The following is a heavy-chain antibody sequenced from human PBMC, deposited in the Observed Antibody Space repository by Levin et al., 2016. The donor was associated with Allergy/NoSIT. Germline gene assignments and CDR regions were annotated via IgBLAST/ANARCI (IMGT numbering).Heavy chain of an antibody. D-gene: IGHD4-23*01. CDR3: ARPHNSGVFYGAFDI. Sequence: GSLRLSCAVYGGSFSGYYWSWIRQPPGKGLEWIGEINHSGSTNYNPSLKSRVTISVDTSKNQFSLKLSSVTAADTAVYYCARPHNSGVFYGAFDIWGQGTMVTVSS. J-gene: IGHJ3*02. CDR2: INHSGST. V-gene: IGHV4-34*01. CDR1: GGSFSGYY.